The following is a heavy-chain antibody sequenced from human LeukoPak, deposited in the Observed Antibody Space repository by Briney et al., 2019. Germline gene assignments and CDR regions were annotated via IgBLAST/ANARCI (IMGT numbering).Heavy chain of an antibody. Sequence: PGGSLRLSCAASGFTFSSYWMSWVRQAPGKGLEWVTNIKQDGSEKYYVDSVKGRFAISRDNAKNSLYLQMNSLRAEDTAVYYCARESIVATISHFDYWGQGTLVTVSS. CDR2: IKQDGSEK. V-gene: IGHV3-7*01. J-gene: IGHJ4*02. D-gene: IGHD5-12*01. CDR1: GFTFSSYW. CDR3: ARESIVATISHFDY.